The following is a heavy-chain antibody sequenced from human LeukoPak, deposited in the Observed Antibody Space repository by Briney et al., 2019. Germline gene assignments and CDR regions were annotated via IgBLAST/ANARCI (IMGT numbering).Heavy chain of an antibody. CDR1: GFTFSSYS. CDR2: ISSNSSYI. D-gene: IGHD2-2*01. J-gene: IGHJ4*02. Sequence: GGSLRLSCAASGFTFSSYSMNWVRQAPGKGLEWVSSISSNSSYIYYADSVKGRFTISRDNAKNSLYLQMNNLRAEDTAVYYCARLGDIVVVPAADSGVDYWGQGTLVTVSS. CDR3: ARLGDIVVVPAADSGVDY. V-gene: IGHV3-21*01.